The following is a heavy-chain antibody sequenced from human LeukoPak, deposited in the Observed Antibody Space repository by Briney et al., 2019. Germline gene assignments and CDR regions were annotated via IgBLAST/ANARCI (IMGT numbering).Heavy chain of an antibody. D-gene: IGHD2-15*01. CDR3: ARVADCSGGSCYSGVVYFDY. J-gene: IGHJ4*02. V-gene: IGHV3-7*01. CDR1: GFTFSSYW. CDR2: IKQDGSEK. Sequence: GGSLRLSWAASGFTFSSYWMSWVRQAPGKGLEWVANIKQDGSEKYYVDSVKGRFTISRDNAKNSLYLQMNSLRAEDTAVYYCARVADCSGGSCYSGVVYFDYWGQGTLVTVSS.